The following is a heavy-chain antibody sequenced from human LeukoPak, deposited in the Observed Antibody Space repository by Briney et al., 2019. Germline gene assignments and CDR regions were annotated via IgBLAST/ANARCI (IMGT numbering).Heavy chain of an antibody. Sequence: SGTLSLTCAVSGGSISSSNWWSWVRQPPGKGLEWIGEIYHSGSTNYNPSLKSRVTISVDKSKNQFSLKLSSVTAADTAIYYCAKKSGSGPYPLDYWGQGTLVTVSS. CDR2: IYHSGST. CDR1: GGSISSSNW. J-gene: IGHJ4*02. CDR3: AKKSGSGPYPLDY. D-gene: IGHD3-10*01. V-gene: IGHV4-4*02.